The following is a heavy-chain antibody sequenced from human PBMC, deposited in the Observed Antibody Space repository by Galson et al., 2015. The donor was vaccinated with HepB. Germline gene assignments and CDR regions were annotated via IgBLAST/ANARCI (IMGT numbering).Heavy chain of an antibody. J-gene: IGHJ4*02. CDR3: DSEGYSQDLKEFRY. Sequence: SVKVSCKASGNIFSADYYHWVRQAPGQGLEYMGGINPNSGYTNSAQNFQGRVTMTRDTSISTFYMELSRLTSDDTAVYYLDSEGYSQDLKEFRYWGQGTVVTVS. CDR1: GNIFSADY. CDR2: INPNSGYT. D-gene: IGHD5-18*01. V-gene: IGHV1-2*02.